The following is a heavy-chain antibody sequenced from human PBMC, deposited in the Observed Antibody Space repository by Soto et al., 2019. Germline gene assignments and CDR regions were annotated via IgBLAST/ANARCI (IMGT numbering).Heavy chain of an antibody. CDR1: GDSVSTNSYS. J-gene: IGHJ6*02. V-gene: IGHV4-39*01. CDR2: IYSSENT. CDR3: ARIFGYCISTTEHGYYGMDV. Sequence: SETLSLTCTVSGDSVSTNSYSWGWFRHSPGKGLEWIGTIYSSENTYYNPSLLSRVTISVDTSKNEFSLRLSSVTAADTAVYYCARIFGYCISTTEHGYYGMDVWGQGTTVT. D-gene: IGHD2-2*03.